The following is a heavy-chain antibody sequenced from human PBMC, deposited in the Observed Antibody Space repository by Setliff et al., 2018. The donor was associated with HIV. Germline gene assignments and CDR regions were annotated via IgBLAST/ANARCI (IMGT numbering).Heavy chain of an antibody. CDR1: GGTFTNSA. CDR3: ARLGSGWSDSYYYAMDI. J-gene: IGHJ6*02. Sequence: ASVKVSCKASGGTFTNSALTWVRQAPGHGLEWMGWISPNFGHTKYAQRFLDRVTMAIDTATSRAYMELRSLRSDDTAVYFCARLGSGWSDSYYYAMDIWGQGTTVTVSS. V-gene: IGHV1-18*01. D-gene: IGHD6-19*01. CDR2: ISPNFGHT.